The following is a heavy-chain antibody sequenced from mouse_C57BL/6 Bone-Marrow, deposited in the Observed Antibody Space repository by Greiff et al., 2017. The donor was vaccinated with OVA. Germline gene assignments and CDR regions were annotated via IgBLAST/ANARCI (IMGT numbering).Heavy chain of an antibody. J-gene: IGHJ3*01. CDR1: GFSLTSYG. V-gene: IGHV2-3*01. CDR2: IWGDGST. D-gene: IGHD5-5*01. Sequence: QVQLKESGPGLVAPSPSLSISCTASGFSLTSYGVSWVRQPPGKGLEWLGVIWGDGSTTNHSALISRLSISKDNSKSQDFLKLNSLQTDDTATYYCAKMGWTTPFAYWGQGTLVTVSA. CDR3: AKMGWTTPFAY.